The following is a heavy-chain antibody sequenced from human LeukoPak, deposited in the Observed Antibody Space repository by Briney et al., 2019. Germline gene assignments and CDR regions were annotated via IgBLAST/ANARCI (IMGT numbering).Heavy chain of an antibody. V-gene: IGHV1-69*05. D-gene: IGHD4-23*01. CDR1: FRIYS. CDR3: ASAARGVTQRYDY. Sequence: FRIYSVDYVRPGPRQRVGWGVEWIRLFGPASYPMKIQDRVTIPTDESTSPAYRQLDRVRSEDTAVYYCASAARGVTQRYDYWGQGTLVTVSS. CDR2: WIRLFGPA. J-gene: IGHJ4*02.